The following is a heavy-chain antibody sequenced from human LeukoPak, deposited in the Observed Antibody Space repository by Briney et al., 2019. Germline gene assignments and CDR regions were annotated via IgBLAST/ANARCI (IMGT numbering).Heavy chain of an antibody. CDR3: AREVYYDCWSGHAPIDY. CDR2: IKQDGSEK. Sequence: GGSLRLSCAASGFTFSTYWMSWVRQAPGKGLEWVANIKQDGSEKYYVDSVKGRFTISRDNAKNSLYLQMNSLRAEDTAVYYCAREVYYDCWSGHAPIDYWDQGTLVAVSS. J-gene: IGHJ4*02. D-gene: IGHD3-3*01. CDR1: GFTFSTYW. V-gene: IGHV3-7*01.